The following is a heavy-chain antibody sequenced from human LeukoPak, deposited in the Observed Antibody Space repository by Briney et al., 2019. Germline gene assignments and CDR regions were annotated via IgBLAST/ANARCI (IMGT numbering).Heavy chain of an antibody. V-gene: IGHV4-34*01. CDR3: ARGMYYYDSSGYYYVNAFDI. D-gene: IGHD3-22*01. J-gene: IGHJ3*02. Sequence: PSETLSLTCAVYGGSFSGYYWSWIRQPPGKGLEWIGEINHSGSTNYNPSLKSRVTISVDTSKNQFSLKLSSVTAADTAVYYCARGMYYYDSSGYYYVNAFDIWGQGTMVTVSS. CDR1: GGSFSGYY. CDR2: INHSGST.